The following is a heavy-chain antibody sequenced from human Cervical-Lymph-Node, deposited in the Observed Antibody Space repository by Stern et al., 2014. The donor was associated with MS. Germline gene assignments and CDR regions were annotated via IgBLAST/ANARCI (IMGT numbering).Heavy chain of an antibody. CDR1: GFTFSHYS. CDR3: ARARVGDYARSPHLDS. D-gene: IGHD4-17*01. V-gene: IGHV3-21*01. J-gene: IGHJ4*02. Sequence: EVQLVESGGGLVKPGESLRLSCDASGFTFSHYSINWVRQAPRKGLEWSSSIQNNSTHTYYADSVEGRFTISRDSAKDSVSLHMVSLRAEDTAVYYCARARVGDYARSPHLDSWGQGTLVTVSS. CDR2: IQNNSTHT.